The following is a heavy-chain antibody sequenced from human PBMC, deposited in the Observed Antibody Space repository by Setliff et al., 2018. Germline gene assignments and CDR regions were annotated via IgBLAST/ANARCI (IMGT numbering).Heavy chain of an antibody. V-gene: IGHV4-38-2*02. CDR3: AREQWLDPPGYYYMDV. D-gene: IGHD6-19*01. Sequence: SETLSLTCAVSGYSISSAYYWGWIRQPPGKGLEWIGSIHSGTTYYNPSPKSRVTISVDTSKNQFSLKLSSVTAADMAVYYCAREQWLDPPGYYYMDVWAKGTTVTVSS. J-gene: IGHJ6*03. CDR2: IHSGTT. CDR1: GYSISSAYY.